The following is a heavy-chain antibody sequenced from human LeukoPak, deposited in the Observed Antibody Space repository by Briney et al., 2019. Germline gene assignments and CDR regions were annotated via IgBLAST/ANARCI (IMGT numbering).Heavy chain of an antibody. CDR3: AQTSGY. CDR2: ISTGGSPI. Sequence: GGSLRPSCAASTFTFRTYSMNWVRQAPGKGMEWVSYISTGGSPIYYADSVKGRFTISRDNANNSLYLQMSSLRAEDTAVYYCAQTSGYWGQGTLVTVSS. CDR1: TFTFRTYS. V-gene: IGHV3-48*01. J-gene: IGHJ4*02.